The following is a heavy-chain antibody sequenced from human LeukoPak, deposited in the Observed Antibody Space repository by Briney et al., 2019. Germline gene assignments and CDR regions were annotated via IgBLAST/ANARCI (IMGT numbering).Heavy chain of an antibody. Sequence: PGGSLRLSCAASGFTFSSYAMSWVRQAPGKGLEWVSAISGSGGSTYYADSVKGRFTISRDNSKNTLYLQMNSLRAEDTAVYYCANVGCNSTSCYGYAFDIWGQGTMVTVSS. CDR2: ISGSGGST. CDR3: ANVGCNSTSCYGYAFDI. V-gene: IGHV3-23*01. CDR1: GFTFSSYA. J-gene: IGHJ3*02. D-gene: IGHD2-2*01.